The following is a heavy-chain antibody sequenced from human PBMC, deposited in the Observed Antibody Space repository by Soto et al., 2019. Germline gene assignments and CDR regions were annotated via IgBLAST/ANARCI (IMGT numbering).Heavy chain of an antibody. CDR2: IYYSGST. D-gene: IGHD2-2*01. CDR1: GGSISSYY. J-gene: IGHJ6*03. CDR3: ARGRGYCSSTSCYYYYYYYMDV. V-gene: IGHV4-59*01. Sequence: SETLSLTCTVSGGSISSYYWSWIRQPPGKGLEWIGYIYYSGSTNYNPSLKSRVTISVDTSKNQFSLKLSSVTAADTAVYYCARGRGYCSSTSCYYYYYYYMDVWGKGTTVTVSS.